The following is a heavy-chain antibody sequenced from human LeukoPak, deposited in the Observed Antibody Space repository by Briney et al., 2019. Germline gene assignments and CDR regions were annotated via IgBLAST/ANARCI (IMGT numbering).Heavy chain of an antibody. CDR1: GGSFSGYY. Sequence: PSGTLSLTCAVYGGSFSGYYWSWIRQPPGKGLEWIGSIYYSGSTYYNPSLKSRVTISVDTSKNQFSLKLSSVTAADTAVYYCARGTAVAGSFDYWGQGTLVTVSS. J-gene: IGHJ4*02. CDR2: IYYSGST. CDR3: ARGTAVAGSFDY. D-gene: IGHD6-19*01. V-gene: IGHV4-34*01.